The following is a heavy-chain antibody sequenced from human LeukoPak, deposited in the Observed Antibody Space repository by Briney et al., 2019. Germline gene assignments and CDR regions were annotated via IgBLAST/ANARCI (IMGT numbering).Heavy chain of an antibody. CDR3: ARGSSSSWLYYFDS. D-gene: IGHD6-13*01. CDR1: EFSFSSYW. V-gene: IGHV3-74*01. CDR2: TNSDGGST. Sequence: GGSLRLSCAASEFSFSSYWMHWVRRAPGKGLVWVSGTNSDGGSTSYAESVKGRFTISRDNAKNTLYLQMSSLSAEDTAVYYCARGSSSSWLYYFDSWGQGTLVTVSS. J-gene: IGHJ4*02.